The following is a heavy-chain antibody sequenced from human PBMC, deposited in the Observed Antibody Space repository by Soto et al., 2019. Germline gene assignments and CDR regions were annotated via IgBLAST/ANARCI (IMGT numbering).Heavy chain of an antibody. CDR1: GFTFSSYW. D-gene: IGHD1-1*01. J-gene: IGHJ6*02. V-gene: IGHV3-7*01. CDR3: TRDFQGPLDYGMDV. Sequence: LGGSLRLSCADSGFTFSSYWMSWVRQAPGQGLEWVANVKYDGSQTYYVGSVKGRFTISRDNAKNSLYLQMNSLRAEDTAVYYCTRDFQGPLDYGMDVWGQGTTVTVSS. CDR2: VKYDGSQT.